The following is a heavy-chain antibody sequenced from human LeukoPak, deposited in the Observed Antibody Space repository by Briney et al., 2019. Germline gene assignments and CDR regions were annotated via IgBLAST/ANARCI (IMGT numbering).Heavy chain of an antibody. D-gene: IGHD3-22*01. V-gene: IGHV1-18*01. CDR2: ISTYNGNT. Sequence: ASVKVSCKASGYTFTSYGISWVRQAPGQGLEWMGWISTYNGNTNYAQKLQGRVTMTTDTSTSTAYMELRSLRSDDTAVYYCARERQNSSGPNAFDIWGQGTMVTVSS. CDR3: ARERQNSSGPNAFDI. J-gene: IGHJ3*02. CDR1: GYTFTSYG.